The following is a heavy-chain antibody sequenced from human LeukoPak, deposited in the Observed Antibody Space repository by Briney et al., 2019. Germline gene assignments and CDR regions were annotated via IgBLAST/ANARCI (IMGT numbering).Heavy chain of an antibody. CDR3: VRGGDYYASGSFDY. CDR2: ISSSSSYI. V-gene: IGHV3-21*06. D-gene: IGHD3-10*01. Sequence: GGSLRLSCAASGFTFSTYSMNWVRQAPGKGLEWVSSISSSSSYIFYADTVKGRFTISRDNAKNSLYLQMNSLRAEDTAGYYWVRGGDYYASGSFDYWGQGTLVTVSS. CDR1: GFTFSTYS. J-gene: IGHJ4*02.